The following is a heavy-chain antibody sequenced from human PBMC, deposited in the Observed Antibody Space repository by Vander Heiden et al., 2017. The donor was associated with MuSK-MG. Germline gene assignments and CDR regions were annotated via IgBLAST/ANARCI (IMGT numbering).Heavy chain of an antibody. CDR2: ISARNGKT. CDR1: GYTFSNFG. J-gene: IGHJ4*02. Sequence: QVLLVQSGGEVKKPGASVNVSCKTSGYTFSNFGISWVRQAPGHGLEWMGWISARNGKTNVAQTFQGRCTLTTETSTSTAYMELRSLRPDDTEVYFCARPTGGSQYNDGIGGGHFDSWDQGTLVSVS. CDR3: ARPTGGSQYNDGIGGGHFDS. V-gene: IGHV1-18*01. D-gene: IGHD3-16*01.